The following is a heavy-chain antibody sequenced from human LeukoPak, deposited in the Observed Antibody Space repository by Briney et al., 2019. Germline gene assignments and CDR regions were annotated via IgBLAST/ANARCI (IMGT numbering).Heavy chain of an antibody. Sequence: SQTLSLTCTVSGGSISSGGYYWSWIRQHPGKGLEWIGYIYYSRSTYYNPSLKSRVTISVDTSKNQFSLKLSSVTAADTAVYYCARGAVTIFGSFFDYWGQGTLVTVSS. V-gene: IGHV4-31*03. J-gene: IGHJ4*02. CDR2: IYYSRST. D-gene: IGHD3-3*01. CDR3: ARGAVTIFGSFFDY. CDR1: GGSISSGGYY.